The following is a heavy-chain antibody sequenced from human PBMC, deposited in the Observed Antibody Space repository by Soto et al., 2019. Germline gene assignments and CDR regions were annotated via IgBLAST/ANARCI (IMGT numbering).Heavy chain of an antibody. CDR1: GGSIRSNY. CDR3: AREGASGFGMDD. J-gene: IGHJ6*02. D-gene: IGHD1-26*01. V-gene: IGHV4-4*07. CDR2: IYTIGTT. Sequence: PSETPSLTCNVSGGSIRSNYWTCSRQPAGMALEWMARIYTIGTTNYIHSVKSHATMLIVTSKNNFSLMLSSVPAADTVVYYCAREGASGFGMDDRGHGTTVT.